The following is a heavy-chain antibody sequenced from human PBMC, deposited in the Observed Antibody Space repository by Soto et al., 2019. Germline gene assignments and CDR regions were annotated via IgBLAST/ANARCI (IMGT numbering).Heavy chain of an antibody. CDR2: ISTSGGST. J-gene: IGHJ4*02. CDR3: ATMQYSNAWYHYY. Sequence: GGSLRLSCAASGFTFSSYAMSWVRQAPGKGLEWVSAISTSGGSTYYADSVKGRFTISRDNSKNTLYLQMNSLRAEDTAVYYCATMQYSNAWYHYYWGQGTLVTVSS. CDR1: GFTFSSYA. V-gene: IGHV3-23*01. D-gene: IGHD6-19*01.